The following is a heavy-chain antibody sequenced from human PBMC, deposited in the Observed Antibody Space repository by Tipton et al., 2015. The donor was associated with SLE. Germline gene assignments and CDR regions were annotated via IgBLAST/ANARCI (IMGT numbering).Heavy chain of an antibody. CDR1: GLIFSTFG. D-gene: IGHD6-13*01. CDR3: ARDLSAALDY. V-gene: IGHV3-23*01. CDR2: ITASGEST. J-gene: IGHJ4*02. Sequence: SLRLSCVASGLIFSTFGMRWVRQSPGKGLECVSAITASGESTDYADSVQGRFTISRDDSKNTLYLQMNSLRDEDTAVYFCARDLSAALDYWGQGTLVTVSS.